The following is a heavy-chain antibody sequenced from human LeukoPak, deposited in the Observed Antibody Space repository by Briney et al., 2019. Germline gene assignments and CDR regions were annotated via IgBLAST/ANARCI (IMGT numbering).Heavy chain of an antibody. CDR1: GYRFTSYW. D-gene: IGHD3-10*01. CDR2: IYPGDSDT. J-gene: IGHJ4*02. CDR3: ARRGPYGSGTNYIFDS. Sequence: GESLQISCKGSGYRFTSYWIGWVRQLPGKGLEWIGIIYPGDSDTRYSPSFQGQVTISADKSISTAYLQWTSLKASDTAMYFCARRGPYGSGTNYIFDSWGQGTLVTVSS. V-gene: IGHV5-51*01.